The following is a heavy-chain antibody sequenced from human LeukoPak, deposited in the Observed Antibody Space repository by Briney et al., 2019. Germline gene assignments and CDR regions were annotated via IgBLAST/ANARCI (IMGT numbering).Heavy chain of an antibody. CDR1: GGSFSGYY. V-gene: IGHV4-34*01. Sequence: PSETLSLTCAVYGGSFSGYYWSWIRQPPGKGLEWIGEINHSGSTNYNPSLKSRVTISVDTSKNQFSLKLSSVTAADTAVYYCARGVDYVDYTTAGFDYWGQGTLVTVSS. CDR2: INHSGST. J-gene: IGHJ4*02. CDR3: ARGVDYVDYTTAGFDY. D-gene: IGHD4-17*01.